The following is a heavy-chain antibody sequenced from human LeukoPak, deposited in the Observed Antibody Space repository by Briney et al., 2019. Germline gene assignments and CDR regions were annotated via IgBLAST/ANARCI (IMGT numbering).Heavy chain of an antibody. V-gene: IGHV3-7*03. D-gene: IGHD1-26*01. J-gene: IGHJ4*02. CDR1: GFTFSSYW. CDR3: VKDSPPRYSGSPPAY. Sequence: GGSLRLSCAASGFTFSSYWKSWVRQARGKGLEWVANINKDGGEKYYVDSVKGRFTISRDNAKNSLYLQMNSLRADDTAVYYCVKDSPPRYSGSPPAYWGQGTLVTVSS. CDR2: INKDGGEK.